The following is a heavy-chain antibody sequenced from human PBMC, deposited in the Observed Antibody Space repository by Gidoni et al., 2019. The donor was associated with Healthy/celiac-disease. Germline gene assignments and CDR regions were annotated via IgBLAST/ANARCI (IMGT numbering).Heavy chain of an antibody. D-gene: IGHD1-1*01. J-gene: IGHJ6*02. Sequence: QVQLQESGPGLVMPSETLSLPCTVSGGSVSSGSYYWRWIRQPPGKGLEWIGYIYYSGSTNYNPALKSRVTISVDTSKNQFSLKLSSVTAADTAVYYCARGDWNDLTGMDVWGQGTTVTVSS. CDR2: IYYSGST. CDR3: ARGDWNDLTGMDV. CDR1: GGSVSSGSYY. V-gene: IGHV4-61*01.